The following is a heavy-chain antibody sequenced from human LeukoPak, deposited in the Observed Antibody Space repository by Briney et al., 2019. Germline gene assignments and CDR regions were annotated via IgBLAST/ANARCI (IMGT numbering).Heavy chain of an antibody. V-gene: IGHV4-59*01. CDR1: GGSISSYY. Sequence: SETLSLTCTVSGGSISSYYWSWIRQLPGKGLEWIGYIYYSGSTNYNPSLKSRVTISVDTSKNQFSLKLSSVTAADTAVYYCARVYYSSSYDYWYFDLWGRGTLVTVSS. CDR3: ARVYYSSSYDYWYFDL. CDR2: IYYSGST. J-gene: IGHJ2*01. D-gene: IGHD6-13*01.